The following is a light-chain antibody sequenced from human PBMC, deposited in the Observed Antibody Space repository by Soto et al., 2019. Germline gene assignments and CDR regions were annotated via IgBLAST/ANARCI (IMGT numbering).Light chain of an antibody. CDR3: QQSYSTLLLT. J-gene: IGKJ4*01. CDR1: QSISTY. Sequence: DIQLTQSPSSLSASVGDRVIITCRASQSISTYVNWYQQKPGKAPKLLIYAASSLQSGVPSRFSGSGSGTNFTLNISSLQPEDFVTYYCQQSYSTLLLTFGGGTKVEIK. CDR2: AAS. V-gene: IGKV1-39*01.